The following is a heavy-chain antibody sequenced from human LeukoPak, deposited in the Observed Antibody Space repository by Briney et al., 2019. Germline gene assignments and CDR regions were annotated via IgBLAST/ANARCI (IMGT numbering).Heavy chain of an antibody. J-gene: IGHJ4*02. CDR2: VSAITGST. D-gene: IGHD3-16*02. CDR1: GYTFINYG. V-gene: IGHV1-18*01. CDR3: ARGLGSYPEIPLDY. Sequence: ASVKVSCKASGYTFINYGISWVRQAPGEGLEWMGWVSAITGSTNYAQKLQGRVTLTTDTSTSTAYMDLRSLRSDDTAVYYCARGLGSYPEIPLDYWGQGTLVTVSS.